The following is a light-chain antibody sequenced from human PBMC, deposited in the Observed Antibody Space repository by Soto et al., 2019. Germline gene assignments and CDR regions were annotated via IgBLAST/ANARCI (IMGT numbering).Light chain of an antibody. J-gene: IGKJ2*01. CDR2: GAS. V-gene: IGKV3-20*01. CDR1: QSVSSSY. Sequence: EIVLTQSPGTLSLSPGERATLSCRASQSVSSSYLAWYQQKPGQAPRLLIYGASSRATGIPDRFSGSGSGTDFTLTISRLEPEDFAVYYCQQYAQPGSYTFGQGTKLEIK. CDR3: QQYAQPGSYT.